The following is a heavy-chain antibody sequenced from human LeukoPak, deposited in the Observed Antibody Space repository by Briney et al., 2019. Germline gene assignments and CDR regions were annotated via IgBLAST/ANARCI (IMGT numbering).Heavy chain of an antibody. J-gene: IGHJ4*02. V-gene: IGHV3-23*01. CDR2: ISGSGGDT. Sequence: GGSLRLSCAASGFTFSIYAMSWVRQAPGKGLEWVSVISGSGGDTYYADSVKGRFTISRDNSKNTLYLQMNSLRAEDTAVYYCAKASMLYSSGYYSHFDYWGQGTLVTVSS. CDR1: GFTFSIYA. CDR3: AKASMLYSSGYYSHFDY. D-gene: IGHD3-22*01.